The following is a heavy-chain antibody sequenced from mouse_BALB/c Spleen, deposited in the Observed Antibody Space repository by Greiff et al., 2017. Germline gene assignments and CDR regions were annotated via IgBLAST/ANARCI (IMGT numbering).Heavy chain of an antibody. Sequence: DVQLQESGPGLVKPSQSLSLTCSVTGYSITSGYYWHWLRQFPGNTLEWMGYISYDGSNNYNPSLKNRISITRDTSKNQFFLKLNSVTTEDTATYYWATATDYAMDYWGQGTSVTVAS. V-gene: IGHV3-6*02. D-gene: IGHD1-2*01. J-gene: IGHJ4*01. CDR1: GYSITSGYY. CDR3: ATATDYAMDY. CDR2: ISYDGSN.